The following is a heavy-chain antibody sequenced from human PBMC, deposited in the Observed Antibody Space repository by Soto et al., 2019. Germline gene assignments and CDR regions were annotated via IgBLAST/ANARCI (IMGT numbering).Heavy chain of an antibody. D-gene: IGHD4-17*01. CDR1: GYSFTSYW. Sequence: GESLKISCKGSGYSFTSYWIGWVRQMPGKGLEWMGIIYPGDSDTRYCPSYQGQVTISADKSISTAYLQWSSLKASDTAMYYCARHGHDYADYYYYGMDVWGQGTTVTVSS. CDR2: IYPGDSDT. CDR3: ARHGHDYADYYYYGMDV. V-gene: IGHV5-51*01. J-gene: IGHJ6*02.